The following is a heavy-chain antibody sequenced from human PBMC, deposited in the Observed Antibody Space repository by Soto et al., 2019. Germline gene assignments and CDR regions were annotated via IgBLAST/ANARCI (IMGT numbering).Heavy chain of an antibody. CDR1: GFTFSTYS. J-gene: IGHJ6*02. V-gene: IGHV3-48*02. CDR3: ARGVSSSDNGMDV. Sequence: EVQLVESGGGLVQPGGSLRVSCAASGFTFSTYSMNWVRQAPGKGLEWVSYMSSRSLTIYYTDSVKGRFTISRDNAKNSLYLQMNSLRDEDTAVYDCARGVSSSDNGMDVWGQGTTVTVSS. D-gene: IGHD6-6*01. CDR2: MSSRSLTI.